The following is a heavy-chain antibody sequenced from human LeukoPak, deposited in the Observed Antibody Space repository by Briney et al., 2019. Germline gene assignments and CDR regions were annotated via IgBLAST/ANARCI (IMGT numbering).Heavy chain of an antibody. D-gene: IGHD4-17*01. CDR2: ISSSSGFI. V-gene: IGHV3-21*01. Sequence: PGGSLRLSCAASGFTFSSYSMNWVRQVPGKGLEWVSFISSSSGFIYYADSVKGRFTISRDNAKNSLYLQMNSLRAEDTAVYSCARDAPSNYGYDYWGQGTLVTVSS. J-gene: IGHJ4*02. CDR3: ARDAPSNYGYDY. CDR1: GFTFSSYS.